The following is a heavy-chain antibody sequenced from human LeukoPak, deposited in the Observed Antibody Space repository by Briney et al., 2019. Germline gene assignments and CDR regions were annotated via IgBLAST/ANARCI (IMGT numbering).Heavy chain of an antibody. D-gene: IGHD3-10*01. CDR1: GYTFISYG. J-gene: IGHJ6*03. CDR3: ARALYYGSGSYYAPWSYDYYYYMDV. V-gene: IGHV1-18*01. CDR2: ISAYNGNT. Sequence: ASVKVSCKASGYTFISYGISWVRQAPGQGLEWMGWISAYNGNTNYAQKLQGRVTMTTDTSTSTAYMELRSLRSDDTAVYYCARALYYGSGSYYAPWSYDYYYYMDVWGKGTTVTISS.